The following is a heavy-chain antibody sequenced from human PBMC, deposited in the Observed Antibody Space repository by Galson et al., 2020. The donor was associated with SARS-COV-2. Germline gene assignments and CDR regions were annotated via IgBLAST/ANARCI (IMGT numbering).Heavy chain of an antibody. CDR3: APWHYDSSLLDP. CDR1: RGTFGSYA. CDR2: IIPILGIA. Sequence: SSVKVSRKASRGTFGSYAISWVRQAPGQGLEWMGGIIPILGIANYAQTFQGRVTITADKSTSTAYMELSSLRSEDTAVYYCAPWHYDSSLLDPWGQGTLVTVSS. V-gene: IGHV1-69*10. J-gene: IGHJ5*02. D-gene: IGHD3-22*01.